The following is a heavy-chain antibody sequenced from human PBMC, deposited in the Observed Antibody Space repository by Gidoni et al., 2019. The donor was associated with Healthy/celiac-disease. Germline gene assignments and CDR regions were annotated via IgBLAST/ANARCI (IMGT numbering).Heavy chain of an antibody. CDR2: IYYSGST. CDR3: ASPYGSGSRDRYFDL. CDR1: GGSISSSSYY. Sequence: QLQLQESGPGLVKPSETLSLTCTVAGGSISSSSYYWGWIRQPPGKGLEWIGSIYYSGSTYYNPSLKSRVTISVDTSKNQFSLKLSSVTAADTAVYYCASPYGSGSRDRYFDLWGRGTLVTVSS. J-gene: IGHJ2*01. V-gene: IGHV4-39*01. D-gene: IGHD3-10*01.